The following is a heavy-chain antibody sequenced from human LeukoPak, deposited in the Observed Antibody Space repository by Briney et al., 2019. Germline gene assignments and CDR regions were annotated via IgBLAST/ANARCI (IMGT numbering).Heavy chain of an antibody. CDR2: ISSSSSYI. CDR1: GFTFSSYS. V-gene: IGHV3-21*01. J-gene: IGHJ4*02. Sequence: GGSLRLSCAASGFTFSSYSMNWVRQAPGKGLEWVSSISSSSSYIYYADSVKGRFTISRDNAKNSLYLQMNSLRAEDTAVYYCARGRGYSGSYYAFDYWGQGTLVTVSS. D-gene: IGHD1-26*01. CDR3: ARGRGYSGSYYAFDY.